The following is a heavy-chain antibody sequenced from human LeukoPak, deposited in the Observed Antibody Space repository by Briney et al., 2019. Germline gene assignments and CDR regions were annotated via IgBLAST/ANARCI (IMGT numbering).Heavy chain of an antibody. CDR3: ARGGEAADY. Sequence: SETLSLTCAVSGGSISSSNWWSLGRQPPRKGLEWIGEIYHSGSTNYHPSLKSRVTISVDKSKNQFSLKLNSVTAADTAVYYCARGGEAADYWGQGTVVTVSS. J-gene: IGHJ4*02. CDR2: IYHSGST. V-gene: IGHV4-4*02. CDR1: GGSISSSNW. D-gene: IGHD6-13*01.